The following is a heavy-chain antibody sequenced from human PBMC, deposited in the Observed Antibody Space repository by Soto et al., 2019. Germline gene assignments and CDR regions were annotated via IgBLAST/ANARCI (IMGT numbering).Heavy chain of an antibody. V-gene: IGHV2-5*02. CDR1: GFSLTNNGEA. CDR3: ARYVATSPAGWFEP. CDR2: IYWDDDN. D-gene: IGHD3-10*02. J-gene: IGHJ5*02. Sequence: GSGPTLVNPTQTLTLTCTFSGFSLTNNGEAVGWFRQSPGKALEWLVLIYWDDDNRYNPTLRTRLSTTKDTSKNQVVLTLTNMDPLDTATYYCARYVATSPAGWFEPWGQGIPVTVSS.